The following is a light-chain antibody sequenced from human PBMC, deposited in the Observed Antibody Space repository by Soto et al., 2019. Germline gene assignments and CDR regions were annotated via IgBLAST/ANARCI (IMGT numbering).Light chain of an antibody. Sequence: QSVLTQSSSASASLGSSVKLTCTLNSGHSGYIIAWHQQQPGKAPRYLMKVEGSGTYNKGSGVPDRFSGSSSGADRYLTISNLQFEDEADYYCETWDSNTRLFGGGTKLTV. CDR2: VEGSGTY. J-gene: IGLJ2*01. CDR3: ETWDSNTRL. V-gene: IGLV4-60*02. CDR1: SGHSGYI.